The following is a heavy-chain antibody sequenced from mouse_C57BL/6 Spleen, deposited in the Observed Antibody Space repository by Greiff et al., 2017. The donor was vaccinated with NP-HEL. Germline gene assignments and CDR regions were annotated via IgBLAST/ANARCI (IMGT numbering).Heavy chain of an antibody. V-gene: IGHV1-39*01. Sequence: VQLKESGPELVKPGASVKISCKASGYSFTDYNMNWVKQSNGKSLEWIGVINPNYGTTSYNQKFKGKATLTVDQSSSTAYMQLNSLTSEDSAVYYCARGLYSYDYLAWFAYWGQGTLVTVSA. CDR1: GYSFTDYN. D-gene: IGHD2-4*01. J-gene: IGHJ3*01. CDR3: ARGLYSYDYLAWFAY. CDR2: INPNYGTT.